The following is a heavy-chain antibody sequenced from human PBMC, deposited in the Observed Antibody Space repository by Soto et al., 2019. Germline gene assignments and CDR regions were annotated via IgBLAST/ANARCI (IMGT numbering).Heavy chain of an antibody. J-gene: IGHJ6*02. CDR3: AREVGTFYYHYGMDV. CDR2: ISFDGSNK. CDR1: GFTFSSYN. V-gene: IGHV3-30-3*01. Sequence: QVQLVESGGGVVQPGRSLRLSCAASGFTFSSYNMNWVRQAPGKGLEWVTVISFDGSNKYYADSVKGRFTISRDNSKNTLHLQMNDLRAEDTAVYYCAREVGTFYYHYGMDVWGQGTTVTVSS. D-gene: IGHD2-21*02.